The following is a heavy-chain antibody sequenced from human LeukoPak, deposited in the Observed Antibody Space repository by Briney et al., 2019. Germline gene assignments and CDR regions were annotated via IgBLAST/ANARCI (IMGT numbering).Heavy chain of an antibody. J-gene: IGHJ4*02. CDR2: INHSGST. V-gene: IGHV4-34*01. D-gene: IGHD3-3*01. Sequence: PSETLSLTCAVYGGSFSGYYWSWIRQPPGKGLEWIGEINHSGSTNYNPSLKSRVTISVDTSKNQFSLKLSSVTAADTAVYYCARGFTTSGPFGYWGQGTLVTVSS. CDR1: GGSFSGYY. CDR3: ARGFTTSGPFGY.